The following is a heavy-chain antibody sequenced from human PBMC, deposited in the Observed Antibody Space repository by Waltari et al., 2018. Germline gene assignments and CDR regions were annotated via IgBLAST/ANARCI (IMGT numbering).Heavy chain of an antibody. Sequence: QVQLVESGGGVVKPGRSRRLSCAASGFTFSSCGMTWVRQAPGKGLEWVAVISYDGSNKYYADSVKGRFTISRDNSKNTLYLQMNSLRAEDTAVYYCAKVAVAGTSDYWGQGTLVTVSS. V-gene: IGHV3-30*18. CDR1: GFTFSSCG. J-gene: IGHJ4*02. CDR3: AKVAVAGTSDY. D-gene: IGHD6-19*01. CDR2: ISYDGSNK.